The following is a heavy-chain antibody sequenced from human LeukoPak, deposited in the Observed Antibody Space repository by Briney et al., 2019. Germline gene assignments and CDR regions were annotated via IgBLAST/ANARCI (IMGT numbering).Heavy chain of an antibody. V-gene: IGHV3-23*01. Sequence: GGSLRLSCAASGFTFSIYAMSWVRQAPGKGLEWVSAISGSGGSTYYADSVKGRFTISRDNSKNTLYLQMNSLRAEDTAVYYCAKGEQWLEPTYYFDCWGQGTLVTVSS. CDR2: ISGSGGST. D-gene: IGHD6-19*01. J-gene: IGHJ4*02. CDR3: AKGEQWLEPTYYFDC. CDR1: GFTFSIYA.